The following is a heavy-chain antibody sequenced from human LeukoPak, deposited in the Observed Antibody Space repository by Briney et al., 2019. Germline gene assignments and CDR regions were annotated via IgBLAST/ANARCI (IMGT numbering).Heavy chain of an antibody. V-gene: IGHV4-59*01. D-gene: IGHD1-14*01. CDR1: GGSISSYY. J-gene: IGHJ6*03. CDR3: ARASTGLYYYMDV. Sequence: SETLSLTCTVSGGSISSYYWSWIRQPPGKGLEWIGYIYYSGSTNYNPSLKSRVTISVDTSKNQFSLKLSSVTAADTAVYYCARASTGLYYYMDVWGKGTTVTVSS. CDR2: IYYSGST.